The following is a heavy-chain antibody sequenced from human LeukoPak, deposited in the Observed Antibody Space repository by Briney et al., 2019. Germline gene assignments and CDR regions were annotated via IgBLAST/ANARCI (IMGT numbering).Heavy chain of an antibody. CDR1: GYTFTSYG. CDR2: ISAYNGNT. J-gene: IGHJ1*01. CDR3: ARTDYGDYGSPYTEYFQH. Sequence: GASVKVSCKASGYTFTSYGNSWVRQAPGQGLEWMGWISAYNGNTNYAQKLQGRVTMTTDTSTSTAYMELRSLRSDDTAVYYCARTDYGDYGSPYTEYFQHWGQGTLVTVSS. D-gene: IGHD4-17*01. V-gene: IGHV1-18*01.